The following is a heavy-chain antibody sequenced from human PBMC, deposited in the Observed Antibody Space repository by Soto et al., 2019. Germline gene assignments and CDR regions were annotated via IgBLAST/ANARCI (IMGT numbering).Heavy chain of an antibody. Sequence: GGSLRLSCAASGFTFSSYAMSRVRQAPGKGLEWVSAISGSGGSTYYADSVKGRFTISRDNSKNTLYLQMNSLRAEDTAVYYCAKEEYCTNGVCHYYYYYYMDVWGKGTTVTVSS. J-gene: IGHJ6*03. V-gene: IGHV3-23*01. CDR3: AKEEYCTNGVCHYYYYYYMDV. CDR2: ISGSGGST. D-gene: IGHD2-8*01. CDR1: GFTFSSYA.